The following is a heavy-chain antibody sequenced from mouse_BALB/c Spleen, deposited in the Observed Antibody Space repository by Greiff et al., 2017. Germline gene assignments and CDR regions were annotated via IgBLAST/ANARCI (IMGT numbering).Heavy chain of an antibody. Sequence: VMLVESGPGLVAPSQSLSITCTVSGFSLTSYGVHWVRQPPGKGLEWLGVIWAGGSTNYNSALMSRLSISKDNSKSQVFLKMNSLQTDDTAMYYCARVSTMITTDFYYYAMDYWGQGTSVTVSS. V-gene: IGHV2-9*02. D-gene: IGHD2-4*01. CDR3: ARVSTMITTDFYYYAMDY. J-gene: IGHJ4*01. CDR1: GFSLTSYG. CDR2: IWAGGST.